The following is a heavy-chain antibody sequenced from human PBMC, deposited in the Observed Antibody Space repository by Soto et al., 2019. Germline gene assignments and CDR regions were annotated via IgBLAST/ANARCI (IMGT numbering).Heavy chain of an antibody. CDR3: SRGTYYPQSSGLHADY. CDR1: GFSFNDYA. D-gene: IGHD3-22*01. V-gene: IGHV3-30*03. CDR2: ISSDGHHQ. Sequence: GGSLRLSCATSGFSFNDYAMYWVRQAPGQGLEWVAIISSDGHHQFYLDNLRGRFTVSRDNSKNTLYLQMNSLRPEDTAVYYCSRGTYYPQSSGLHADYWGPGTVVTVSS. J-gene: IGHJ4*02.